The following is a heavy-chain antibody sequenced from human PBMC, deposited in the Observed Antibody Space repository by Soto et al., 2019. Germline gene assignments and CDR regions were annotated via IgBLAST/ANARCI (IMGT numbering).Heavy chain of an antibody. CDR1: GFTFSDYA. D-gene: IGHD6-19*01. V-gene: IGHV3-30*18. CDR2: VSHDGRNT. Sequence: VQLVESGGGVVQPGRSLRLSCAASGFTFSDYAMHWVRQAPGKGLEWVAVVSHDGRNTHYADSVKGRFTISRDSSKNTVSREMTSLRAEGTAVYYGAKGGRQWLVTADFNYWGQGALVTVSS. CDR3: AKGGRQWLVTADFNY. J-gene: IGHJ4*02.